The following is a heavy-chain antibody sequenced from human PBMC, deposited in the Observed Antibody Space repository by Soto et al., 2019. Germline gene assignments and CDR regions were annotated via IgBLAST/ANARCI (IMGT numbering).Heavy chain of an antibody. CDR2: MYSGGST. CDR3: ARGGQVRGGMDV. Sequence: EVQMVESGGGFMKPGGSLRLSCAASGFTFSNAWMNWVRQAPGKGLEWVSFMYSGGSTYYADSVKGRFTISRDTSKNTLYLQMNSLRVEDTAVYYCARGGQVRGGMDVWGQGTTVTVSS. V-gene: IGHV3-53*01. CDR1: GFTFSNAW. J-gene: IGHJ6*02.